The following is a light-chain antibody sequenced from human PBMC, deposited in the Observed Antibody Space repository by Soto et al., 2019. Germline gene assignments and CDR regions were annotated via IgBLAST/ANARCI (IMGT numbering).Light chain of an antibody. J-gene: IGLJ3*02. V-gene: IGLV1-47*02. CDR3: ASWDVSLSGWV. CDR1: SSNIGTYY. Sequence: QSVLTQSPSASGTPGQSVTISCSGRSSNIGTYYVYWYQHLPGTAPKLLIYSNNLRPSGVPDQFSGSKSGTSASLAISGLRSEDEALYYCASWDVSLSGWVFGRGTKLTVL. CDR2: SNN.